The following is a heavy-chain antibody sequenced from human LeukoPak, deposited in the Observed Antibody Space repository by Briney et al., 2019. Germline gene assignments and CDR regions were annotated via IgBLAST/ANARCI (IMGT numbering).Heavy chain of an antibody. V-gene: IGHV3-21*01. CDR1: GFTFSSYS. CDR3: ARVSTTPSRKNYYYYYMDV. CDR2: ISSSSSYI. J-gene: IGHJ6*03. D-gene: IGHD1-1*01. Sequence: PGGSLRLSCAASGFTFSSYSMNWVRQAPGKGLEWVSSISSSSSYIYYADSVKGRFTISRDNAKNSLYLQMNSLRAEDTAVYYCARVSTTPSRKNYYYYYMDVWGKGTTVTISS.